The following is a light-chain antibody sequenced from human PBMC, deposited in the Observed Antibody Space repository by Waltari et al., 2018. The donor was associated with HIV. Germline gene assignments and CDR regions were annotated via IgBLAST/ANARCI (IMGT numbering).Light chain of an antibody. CDR2: SND. V-gene: IGLV1-40*01. CDR3: QSYDSGLSATV. Sequence: QSVLTQPPSVSGAPGQRVAISCTGSSSNIAAGYDVHWYQVLPGTVPQLPIFSNDPRPSGVPDRFSASKSPTSASLAITGLQPEDEADYYCQSYDSGLSATVFGGGTRLTVL. J-gene: IGLJ3*02. CDR1: SSNIAAGYD.